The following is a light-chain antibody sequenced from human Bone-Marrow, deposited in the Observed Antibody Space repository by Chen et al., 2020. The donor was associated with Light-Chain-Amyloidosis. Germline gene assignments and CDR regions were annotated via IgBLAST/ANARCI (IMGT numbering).Light chain of an antibody. CDR2: EDS. CDR3: YSSDSSGKHRV. CDR1: ALPKKN. J-gene: IGLJ3*02. V-gene: IGLV3-10*01. Sequence: SYELTQPPSLSVSPGQTARITCSGDALPKKNAYWYQQKSGQAPVLVICEDSKRPSEIPARISGSSSGTMATLTISGAQVEDEADYYCYSSDSSGKHRVFGGGTKLTVL.